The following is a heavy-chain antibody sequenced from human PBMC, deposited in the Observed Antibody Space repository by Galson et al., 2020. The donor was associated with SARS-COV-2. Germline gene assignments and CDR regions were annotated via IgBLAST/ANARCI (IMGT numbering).Heavy chain of an antibody. Sequence: ASVKVSCKASRYSFTSYGMSWVRQAPGQGLEWIGWVSGYNGNTDYAQNVQGRVTMSADTSTSTVYMELWSMRSDDTAVYYCARSGKRYCSGGTCYFDYWGHGTLLTVSS. J-gene: IGHJ4*01. CDR2: VSGYNGNT. V-gene: IGHV1-18*01. CDR1: RYSFTSYG. D-gene: IGHD2-15*01. CDR3: ARSGKRYCSGGTCYFDY.